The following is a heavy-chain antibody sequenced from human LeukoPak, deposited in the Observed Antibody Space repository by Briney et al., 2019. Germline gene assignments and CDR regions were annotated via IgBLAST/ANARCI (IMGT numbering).Heavy chain of an antibody. CDR3: TRHVVTLVRGVTDRKEDWFDP. V-gene: IGHV1-2*02. CDR1: GYSFNTYY. CDR2: INTDSGGT. J-gene: IGHJ5*02. Sequence: GASVKVSCKASGYSFNTYYMNWVRQAPGQGLEWLGWINTDSGGTNYAQKFLGRVTMTRDKANSTAYLELSELRSDDTAVYFCTRHVVTLVRGVTDRKEDWFDPWGQGTLVSVSS. D-gene: IGHD3-10*01.